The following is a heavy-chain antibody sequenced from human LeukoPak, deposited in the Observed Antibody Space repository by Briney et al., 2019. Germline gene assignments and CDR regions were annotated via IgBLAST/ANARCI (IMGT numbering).Heavy chain of an antibody. CDR1: GYTFTGYD. Sequence: GASVKVSCKASGYTFTGYDINWVRQAPGQGLEWMGWMNPDNGNTVFAQKFQGRVTVTRNTATSTAYLELTSLRSEDTAVYYCARITGHSSNWYTLYYWGQGTLVTVSS. V-gene: IGHV1-8*01. D-gene: IGHD1-1*01. J-gene: IGHJ4*02. CDR3: ARITGHSSNWYTLYY. CDR2: MNPDNGNT.